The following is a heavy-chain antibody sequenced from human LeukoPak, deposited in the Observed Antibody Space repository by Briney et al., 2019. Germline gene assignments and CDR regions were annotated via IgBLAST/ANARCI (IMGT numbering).Heavy chain of an antibody. CDR2: ISAYNGNT. Sequence: GASVKVSCKASGYTFTSYGTSWVRESPGQGVEWMGWISAYNGNTNYAQKLQGRVTMTTDTSTSTAYMELRSLRSDDTAVYYCARTHELLELHYWGQGTLVTVSS. J-gene: IGHJ4*02. D-gene: IGHD3-10*01. CDR3: ARTHELLELHY. V-gene: IGHV1-18*01. CDR1: GYTFTSYG.